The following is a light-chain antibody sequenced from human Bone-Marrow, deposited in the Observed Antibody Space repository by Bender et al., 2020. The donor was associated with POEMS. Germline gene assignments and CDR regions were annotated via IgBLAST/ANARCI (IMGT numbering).Light chain of an antibody. Sequence: QSVLTQPPSASGTPGQRVTISCSGGSSNIGAHAVNWYQHLPGTAPKLLIYSSHRRPSEVPDRFSGSKSGNTASLTISGLQPEDEADYYCSSYAKSNSLVFGTGTTVTV. CDR3: SSYAKSNSLV. V-gene: IGLV1-44*01. CDR1: SSNIGAHA. CDR2: SSH. J-gene: IGLJ1*01.